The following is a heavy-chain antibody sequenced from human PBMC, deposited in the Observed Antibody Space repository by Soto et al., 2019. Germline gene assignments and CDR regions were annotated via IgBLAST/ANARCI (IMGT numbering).Heavy chain of an antibody. V-gene: IGHV5-51*01. CDR2: IFPSDSDI. J-gene: IGHJ4*02. CDR1: GYSFTSYW. Sequence: PGESLKISCKASGYSFTSYWIGWVRQMPGKGLEWMGIIFPSDSDIRYSPSFQGQVTISVDKSISTAYLQWSSLKASHTAMYYCARGSYSSYWGQGTLVTVSS. CDR3: ARGSYSSY. D-gene: IGHD1-26*01.